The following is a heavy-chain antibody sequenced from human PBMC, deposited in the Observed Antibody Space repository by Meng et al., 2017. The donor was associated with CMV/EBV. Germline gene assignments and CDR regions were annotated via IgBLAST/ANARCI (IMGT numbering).Heavy chain of an antibody. V-gene: IGHV3-30*09. D-gene: IGHD2-2*01. Sequence: GESLKISCAASGFTFSTYTIHWVRQAPGKGLEWVAVISYDGINKYYADSLKGRFAISRDNSKNTLYLQMNSLRAEDTAVYYCARGSEVLAATDIYYYSGMDVWGQGTTVTVSS. CDR1: GFTFSTYT. CDR2: ISYDGINK. J-gene: IGHJ6*02. CDR3: ARGSEVLAATDIYYYSGMDV.